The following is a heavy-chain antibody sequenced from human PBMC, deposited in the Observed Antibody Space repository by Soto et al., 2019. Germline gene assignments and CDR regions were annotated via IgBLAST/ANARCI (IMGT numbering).Heavy chain of an antibody. CDR3: VHTDYYHSSGVDYYFDY. CDR2: IYWDDDK. V-gene: IGHV2-5*02. CDR1: GFSLTTSGVG. J-gene: IGHJ4*02. Sequence: QITLKESGPTLVKPTQTLTLTCTFSGFSLTTSGVGVGWIRQPPGKALEWLALIYWDDDKRYSPSLKSRLTITKDTSKNQVVLTMTNMDPVDTATYFCVHTDYYHSSGVDYYFDYWGQGTLVTVSS. D-gene: IGHD3-22*01.